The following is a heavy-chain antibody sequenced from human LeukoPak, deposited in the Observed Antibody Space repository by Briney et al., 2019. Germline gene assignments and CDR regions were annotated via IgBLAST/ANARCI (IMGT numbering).Heavy chain of an antibody. CDR1: GGTFSSYA. CDR3: ARVSGRILDY. CDR2: IIPILGIA. J-gene: IGHJ4*02. Sequence: SVKVSCKASGGTFSSYAISWVRQAPGQRLEWMGRIIPILGIANYAQKFQGRVTITADKSTSTAYMELSSLRSEDTAVYYCARVSGRILDYWGQGTLVTVSS. D-gene: IGHD5-12*01. V-gene: IGHV1-69*04.